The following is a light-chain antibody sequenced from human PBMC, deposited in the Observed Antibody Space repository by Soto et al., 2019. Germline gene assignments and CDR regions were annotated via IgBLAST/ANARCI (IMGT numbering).Light chain of an antibody. V-gene: IGLV2-11*01. CDR3: CSYAGDYSLV. J-gene: IGLJ3*02. CDR1: SSDVGGYNY. Sequence: QSALTQPRSVSGSPGQSVTISCTGTSSDVGGYNYVSWYQQHPGKAPKLVSYDVSEWPSGVPDRFSGSKSGNTASLTISQLQAEDEADYYCCSYAGDYSLVFGGGTKLTVL. CDR2: DVS.